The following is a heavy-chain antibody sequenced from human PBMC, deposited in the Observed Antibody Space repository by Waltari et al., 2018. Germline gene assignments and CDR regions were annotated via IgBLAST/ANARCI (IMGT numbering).Heavy chain of an antibody. D-gene: IGHD6-6*01. CDR1: GDSVSSNSAA. J-gene: IGHJ6*02. CDR3: ARDREQLVQYYYYYGMDV. CDR2: TYYRSNWYN. Sequence: QVQLQQSGPGLVKPSQTLSLTCAISGDSVSSNSAAWNWIRQSPSRGLEWLGRTYYRSNWYNYDAVSVNSRITINPDTSKTQFALQRHSGTPEDTAVDDWARDREQLVQYYYYYGMDVWGQGTTVTVSS. V-gene: IGHV6-1*01.